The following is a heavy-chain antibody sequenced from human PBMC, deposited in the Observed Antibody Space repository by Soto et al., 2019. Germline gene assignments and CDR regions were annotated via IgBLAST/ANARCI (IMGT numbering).Heavy chain of an antibody. D-gene: IGHD6-13*01. V-gene: IGHV3-30-3*01. Sequence: PGGSLRLSCAASGFTFSSYAMHWVRQAPGKGLEWVAVISYDGSNKYYADSVKGRFTISRDNSKNTLYLQMNSLRAEDTAVYYYAGYFRGGMDVWGQGTTVTVSS. CDR2: ISYDGSNK. J-gene: IGHJ6*02. CDR3: AGYFRGGMDV. CDR1: GFTFSSYA.